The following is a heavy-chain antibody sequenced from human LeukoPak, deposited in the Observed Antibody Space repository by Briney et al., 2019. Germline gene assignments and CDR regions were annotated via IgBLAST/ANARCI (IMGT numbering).Heavy chain of an antibody. D-gene: IGHD4/OR15-4a*01. CDR3: ARGLWPRVYFDY. CDR1: GYTFTIYY. J-gene: IGHJ4*02. Sequence: ASVTVSFKASGYTFTIYYMHWVRQAPGQGREGMGWINPNRGGTNYAQKFQGRVTMTRDTSIATAYMELSRLTSDDTAVYYCARGLWPRVYFDYWGQGTLVTVSS. V-gene: IGHV1-2*02. CDR2: INPNRGGT.